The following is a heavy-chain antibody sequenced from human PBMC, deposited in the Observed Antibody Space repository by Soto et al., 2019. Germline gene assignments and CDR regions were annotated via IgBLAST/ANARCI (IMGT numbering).Heavy chain of an antibody. Sequence: LSLTCTVAVGSISSGDYYWSWIRQPPGKGLEWIGYIYYSGSTYYNPSLKSRVTISVDTSKNQFSLKLSSVTAADTAVYYCARVQLFQFDPWGQGTLVTVSS. V-gene: IGHV4-30-4*01. CDR2: IYYSGST. D-gene: IGHD2-21*01. J-gene: IGHJ5*02. CDR1: VGSISSGDYY. CDR3: ARVQLFQFDP.